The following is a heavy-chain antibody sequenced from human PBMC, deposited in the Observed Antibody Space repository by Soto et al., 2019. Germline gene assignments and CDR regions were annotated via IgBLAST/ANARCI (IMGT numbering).Heavy chain of an antibody. CDR3: AASYGSGSRAFDY. J-gene: IGHJ4*02. D-gene: IGHD3-10*01. V-gene: IGHV1-69*02. CDR2: TIPILAMS. CDR1: GDTFNSYT. Sequence: QVQLVQSGPEVKMPGSSVKVSCKASGDTFNSYTINWVRQAPGQGLQWMGRTIPILAMSTYALKFQGRVKNTADKHTTTAYMALRRLRSDDTAVYYCAASYGSGSRAFDYWGQGTLVTVSS.